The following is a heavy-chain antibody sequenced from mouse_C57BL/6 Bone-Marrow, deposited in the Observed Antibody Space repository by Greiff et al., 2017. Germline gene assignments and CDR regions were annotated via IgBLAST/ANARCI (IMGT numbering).Heavy chain of an antibody. J-gene: IGHJ1*03. CDR3: ERGWDSNYGYFDV. D-gene: IGHD2-5*01. Sequence: QVQLQQSGAELVKPGASVKMSCKASGYTFTTYWITWVKQRPGQGLEWIGDFHPCSGSTNYNEKFKCKATLTVETSSSTGYMQLSSLTSEDSAVYYCERGWDSNYGYFDVWDRGTGVTVTA. CDR1: GYTFTTYW. CDR2: FHPCSGST. V-gene: IGHV1-55*01.